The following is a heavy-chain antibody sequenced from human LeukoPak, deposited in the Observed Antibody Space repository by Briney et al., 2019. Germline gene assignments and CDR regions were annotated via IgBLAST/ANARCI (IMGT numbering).Heavy chain of an antibody. CDR2: VYYSGST. Sequence: PSETLSLTCTVSGDFITAYYWSWIRQPPGKGLEWIGYVYYSGSTNYNPSLKSRVTISVDTSKNQFSLKLSSVTAADTAVHFCARGPYSYDSSGAFDIWGQGTMVTVSS. CDR3: ARGPYSYDSSGAFDI. CDR1: GDFITAYY. V-gene: IGHV4-59*08. D-gene: IGHD3-22*01. J-gene: IGHJ3*02.